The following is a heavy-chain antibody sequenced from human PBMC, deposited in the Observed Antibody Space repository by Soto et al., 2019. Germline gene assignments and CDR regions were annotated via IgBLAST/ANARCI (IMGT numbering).Heavy chain of an antibody. J-gene: IGHJ4*02. CDR3: AHTQSSTGKYYFDY. CDR1: GFSFSTSGVG. Sequence: QITLKESGPPLVKPTQTLTLTCTFSGFSFSTSGVGVGWIRQPPGKALEWLALIYWNDDERYSPSLKTRLTNTKDTSKNQVVLTMTNMDPVDTATYYCAHTQSSTGKYYFDYWGQGTLVTVSS. D-gene: IGHD1-1*01. V-gene: IGHV2-5*01. CDR2: IYWNDDE.